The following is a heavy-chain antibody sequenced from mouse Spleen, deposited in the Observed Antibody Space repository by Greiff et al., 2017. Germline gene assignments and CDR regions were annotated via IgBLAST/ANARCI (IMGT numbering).Heavy chain of an antibody. D-gene: IGHD2-10*02. V-gene: IGHV5-17*02. CDR2: ISSGSSTI. J-gene: IGHJ2*01. CDR1: GFTFSSFG. CDR3: AREGYGNSDYFDY. Sequence: DVKLVESGGGLVQPGGSRKLSCAASGFTFSSFGMHWVRQAPEKGLEWVAYISSGSSTIYYADTVKGRFTISRDNPKNTLFLQMTSLRSEDTAMYYCAREGYGNSDYFDYWGQGTTLTVSS.